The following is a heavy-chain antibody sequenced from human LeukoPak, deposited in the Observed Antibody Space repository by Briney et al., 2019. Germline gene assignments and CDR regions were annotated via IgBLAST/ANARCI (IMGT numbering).Heavy chain of an antibody. D-gene: IGHD1-20*01. V-gene: IGHV1-2*06. CDR3: ARETLTGTTGEDVFDF. J-gene: IGHJ3*01. Sequence: ASVKVSCKASGYTFSGYYMHWVRRAPGQGLEWMGLINPNSGDTDYAQKFQGRVTVTRDTSINTAYMELSRLRSDDTAVYYCARETLTGTTGEDVFDFWGQGTMVTVSS. CDR2: INPNSGDT. CDR1: GYTFSGYY.